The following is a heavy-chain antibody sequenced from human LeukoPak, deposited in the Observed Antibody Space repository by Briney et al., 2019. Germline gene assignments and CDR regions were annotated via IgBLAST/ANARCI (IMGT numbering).Heavy chain of an antibody. D-gene: IGHD3-22*01. V-gene: IGHV1-18*01. Sequence: ASVKVSCKASGYTFTRYGISWVRQAPGQGLEWMGWISAYNGNTNYAQKLQGRVTMTTDTSTSTAYMELRSLRSDDTAVYYCARDPGGSSGYYPDAFDIWGQGTTVTVSS. CDR1: GYTFTRYG. J-gene: IGHJ3*02. CDR3: ARDPGGSSGYYPDAFDI. CDR2: ISAYNGNT.